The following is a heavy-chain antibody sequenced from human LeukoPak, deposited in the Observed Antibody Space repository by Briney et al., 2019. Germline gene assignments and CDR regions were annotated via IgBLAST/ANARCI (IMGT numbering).Heavy chain of an antibody. J-gene: IGHJ4*02. CDR3: ATGGRSGVALEQ. CDR1: GFIASSNY. CDR2: IYSGGST. D-gene: IGHD1/OR15-1a*01. Sequence: GGSLRLTCVVSGFIASSNYMTWVRQAPGTGLEWISLIYSGGSTYYAGSVMGRFTISRDNSKTTLFLQMNSLKAEDTAVYYCATGGRSGVALEQWGQGTLVTVSS. V-gene: IGHV3-53*01.